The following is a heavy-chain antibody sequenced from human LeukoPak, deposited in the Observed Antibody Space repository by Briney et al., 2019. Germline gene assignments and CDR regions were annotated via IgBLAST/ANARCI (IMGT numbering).Heavy chain of an antibody. J-gene: IGHJ4*02. CDR1: KYTLTDHD. CDR2: INPGNGNT. D-gene: IGHD6-19*01. Sequence: ASVKVSCKASKYTLTDHDIHWVRQAPGQRLEWMGWINPGNGNTKYSQEFQGRVTITRDTSASIAYMELSSLTSEDTAVYYCANWAGTSVGYFSGPLDFWGQGTLITVSS. V-gene: IGHV1-3*01. CDR3: ANWAGTSVGYFSGPLDF.